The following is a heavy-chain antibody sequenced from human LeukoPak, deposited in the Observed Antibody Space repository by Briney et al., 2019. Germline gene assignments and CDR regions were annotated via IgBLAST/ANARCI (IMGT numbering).Heavy chain of an antibody. Sequence: PGRSLRLSCAASGFTFSSYWMSWVRQAPGKGLEWVANIKQHGSEKYYVDSVKGRFTISRDNAKNSLYLQMNSLRAEDTAVYYCARYRTPQYYYGSGSAPFDYWGQGTLVTVSS. CDR3: ARYRTPQYYYGSGSAPFDY. D-gene: IGHD3-10*01. CDR1: GFTFSSYW. CDR2: IKQHGSEK. J-gene: IGHJ4*02. V-gene: IGHV3-7*01.